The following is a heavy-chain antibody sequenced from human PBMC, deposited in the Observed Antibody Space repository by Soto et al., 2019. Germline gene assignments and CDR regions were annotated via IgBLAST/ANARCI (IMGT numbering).Heavy chain of an antibody. V-gene: IGHV3-7*05. Sequence: GGSLRLSCAASGFTFSSYWMSWVRQAPGKGLEWVANIKQDGSEKYYVDSVKGRFTISRDNAKNSLYLQMNSLRAEDTAVYYCARPRDPKAGAFDIWGQGTMVTVSS. J-gene: IGHJ3*02. D-gene: IGHD2-21*02. CDR1: GFTFSSYW. CDR3: ARPRDPKAGAFDI. CDR2: IKQDGSEK.